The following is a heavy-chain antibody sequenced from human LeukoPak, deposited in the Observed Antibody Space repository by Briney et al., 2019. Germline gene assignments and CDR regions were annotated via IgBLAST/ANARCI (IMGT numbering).Heavy chain of an antibody. CDR2: IKQDGSEK. CDR3: ARDSLNYDFWSGYPDY. CDR1: GFTFSSYW. D-gene: IGHD3-3*01. V-gene: IGHV3-7*01. J-gene: IGHJ4*02. Sequence: TGGSLRLSCAASGFTFSSYWMSWVRQAPGKGLEWVANIKQDGSEKYYVDSVKGRFTISRDNAKNSLYLQMNSLRAEDTAVYYCARDSLNYDFWSGYPDYWGQGTLVTVSS.